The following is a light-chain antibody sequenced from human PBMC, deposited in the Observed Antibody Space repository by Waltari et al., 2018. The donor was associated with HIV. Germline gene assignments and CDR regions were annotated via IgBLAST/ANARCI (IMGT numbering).Light chain of an antibody. Sequence: EIVLTQSPATLSVAPGARATLTGRALGRVTSNLAWYQQKPGQGPSLLIYGASTSATGTPASFSGSGSGTEFTLTISSLQSEDAAVFYGQHYGTSSDTFGQGTKLEIK. V-gene: IGKV3-15*01. CDR1: GRVTSN. CDR3: QHYGTSSDT. CDR2: GAS. J-gene: IGKJ2*01.